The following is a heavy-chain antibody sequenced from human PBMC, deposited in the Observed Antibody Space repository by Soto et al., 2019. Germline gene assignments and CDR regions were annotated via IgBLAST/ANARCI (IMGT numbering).Heavy chain of an antibody. CDR3: ARSSVVGPEYLQH. J-gene: IGHJ1*01. D-gene: IGHD3-22*01. V-gene: IGHV4-4*07. Sequence: QVQLQEWGPGLVKPSETLSLTCSVSGGSINSYYWTWVRQPAGKGLEWIGYISATGNTKYDPSLRSRVTMSIDTSKNQLSLRLTSVPAADTALYYCARSSVVGPEYLQHWGQGTLVTVSS. CDR1: GGSINSYY. CDR2: ISATGNT.